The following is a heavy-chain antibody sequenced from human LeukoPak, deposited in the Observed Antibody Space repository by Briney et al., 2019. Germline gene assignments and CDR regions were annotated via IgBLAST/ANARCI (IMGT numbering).Heavy chain of an antibody. CDR3: AKHWDYYDSSGYYSFDY. D-gene: IGHD3-22*01. CDR1: GFTFSSYS. Sequence: GGSLRLSCAASGFTFSSYSMNWVRQAPGKGLEWVSSISSSSSYIYYADSVKGRFTISRDNSKNTLYLQMNSLRAEDTAVYYCAKHWDYYDSSGYYSFDYWGQGTLVTVSS. J-gene: IGHJ4*02. CDR2: ISSSSSYI. V-gene: IGHV3-21*04.